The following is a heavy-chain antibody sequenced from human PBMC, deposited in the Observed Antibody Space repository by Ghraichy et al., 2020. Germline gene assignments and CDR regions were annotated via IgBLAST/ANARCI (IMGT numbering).Heavy chain of an antibody. CDR3: AKDMEIAAAGYGMDV. D-gene: IGHD6-13*01. CDR2: IRYDGNNK. J-gene: IGHJ6*02. CDR1: GFTFSSYG. V-gene: IGHV3-30*02. Sequence: GESLNISCAASGFTFSSYGMHWVRQAPGKGLEWVAFIRYDGNNKYYADSVKGRFSISRDNSKNTLYLQMNSLRAEDTAVYYCAKDMEIAAAGYGMDVWGQGTTVTVSS.